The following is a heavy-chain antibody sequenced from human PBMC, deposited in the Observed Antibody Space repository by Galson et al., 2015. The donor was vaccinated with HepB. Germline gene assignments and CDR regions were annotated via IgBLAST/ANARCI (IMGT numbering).Heavy chain of an antibody. CDR1: GFTFSNYW. V-gene: IGHV3-7*01. CDR3: ARGFRGSYDN. Sequence: SLRLSCAASGFTFSNYWMNWVRQAPGKGLEWVANMNQDGSDKRYAESVRGRFTISRDNGKSSLFLQMISLRAEDTALYYSARGFRGSYDNWGQGSLVTVSS. CDR2: MNQDGSDK. D-gene: IGHD5-12*01. J-gene: IGHJ4*02.